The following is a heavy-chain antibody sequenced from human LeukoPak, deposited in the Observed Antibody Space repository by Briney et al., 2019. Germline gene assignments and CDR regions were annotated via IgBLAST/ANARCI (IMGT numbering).Heavy chain of an antibody. D-gene: IGHD6-6*01. J-gene: IGHJ6*03. CDR1: GGTFSSYA. Sequence: SVKVSCKASGGTFSSYAIGWVRQAPGQGLEWMGGIIPIFGTANYAQKFQGRVTITADESTSTAYMELSSLRSEDTAVYYCAKGSSSSGGDYYYYYMDVWGKGTTVTVSS. CDR2: IIPIFGTA. CDR3: AKGSSSSGGDYYYYYMDV. V-gene: IGHV1-69*13.